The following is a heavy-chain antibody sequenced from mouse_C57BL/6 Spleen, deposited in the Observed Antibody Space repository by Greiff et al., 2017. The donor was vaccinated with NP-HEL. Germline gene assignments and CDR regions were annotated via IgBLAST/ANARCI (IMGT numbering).Heavy chain of an antibody. CDR2: IYPGSGST. V-gene: IGHV1-55*01. J-gene: IGHJ2*01. CDR1: GYTFTSYW. Sequence: VQLQQPGAELVKPGASVKMSCKASGYTFTSYWITWVKQRPGQGLEWIGDIYPGSGSTNYNEKFKSKATLTVDTSSSTAYMQLSSLTSEDSAVYYCARGVIRYPGAFDDWGQGTTLTVSS. D-gene: IGHD1-1*01. CDR3: ARGVIRYPGAFDD.